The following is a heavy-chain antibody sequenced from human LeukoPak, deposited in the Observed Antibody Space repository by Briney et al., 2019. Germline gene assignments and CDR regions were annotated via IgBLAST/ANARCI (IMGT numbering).Heavy chain of an antibody. Sequence: ASVKVSCKASGYTFTGYYMHWVRQAPGQGLEWMGGFDPEDGETIYAQKFQGRVTMTEDTSTDTAYMELSSLRSEDTAVYYCATPSLNYYGSGSYPYYFDYWGQGTLVTVSS. CDR1: GYTFTGYY. CDR2: FDPEDGET. J-gene: IGHJ4*02. CDR3: ATPSLNYYGSGSYPYYFDY. V-gene: IGHV1-24*01. D-gene: IGHD3-10*01.